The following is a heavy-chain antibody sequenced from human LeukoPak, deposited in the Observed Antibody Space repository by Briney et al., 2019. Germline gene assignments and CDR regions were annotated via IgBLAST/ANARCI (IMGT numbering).Heavy chain of an antibody. V-gene: IGHV3-33*01. CDR3: ARGKNYYDSSGYYYGLDDY. CDR1: GFTFSSYG. Sequence: GGSLRLSCAASGFTFSSYGMHWVRQAPGKGLEWVAVIWYDGSNKYYADSVKGRFTISRDNSKNTLYLQMNSLRAEDTAVYYCARGKNYYDSSGYYYGLDDYWGQGTLVTVSS. D-gene: IGHD3-22*01. CDR2: IWYDGSNK. J-gene: IGHJ4*02.